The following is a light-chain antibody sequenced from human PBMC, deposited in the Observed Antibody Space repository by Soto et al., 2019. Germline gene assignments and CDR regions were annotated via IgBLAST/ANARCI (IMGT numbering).Light chain of an antibody. J-gene: IGKJ1*01. Sequence: IVMTQFPATLSVFPGERATLSCRASQSVSSSFLAWYQQRPGQAPRLLIFGASNRATGIPDRFSGSGSGTDFTLTISRLEPEDFAVYYCQQYGSSPRTFGQGTKVDNK. CDR3: QQYGSSPRT. CDR2: GAS. CDR1: QSVSSSF. V-gene: IGKV3-20*01.